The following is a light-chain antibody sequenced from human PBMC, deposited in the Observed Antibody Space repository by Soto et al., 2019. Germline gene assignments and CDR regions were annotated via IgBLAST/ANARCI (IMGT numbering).Light chain of an antibody. Sequence: DIQMTQSPSSLSAFVGDRVTITCRASQDIGNFLAWYQQKPVIVPKLLIYGVSTLHSGVPSRFSAGGSGSDFTLTISSLKPEDVATYYCQKCKVASFTFVGGTKVEIK. J-gene: IGKJ4*01. CDR3: QKCKVASFT. V-gene: IGKV1-27*01. CDR2: GVS. CDR1: QDIGNF.